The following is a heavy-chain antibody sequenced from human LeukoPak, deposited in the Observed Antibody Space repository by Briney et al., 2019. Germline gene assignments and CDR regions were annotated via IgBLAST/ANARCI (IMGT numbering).Heavy chain of an antibody. V-gene: IGHV1-2*02. CDR1: GYTFTGYY. CDR2: INPNSGGT. J-gene: IGHJ4*02. CDR3: ARVAGPRDY. Sequence: ASVKVSCKASGYTFTGYYMHWVRQAPGQGLEWMGWINPNSGGTNYAQKFQGRVTMTRDMSTSTVYMELSSLRSEDTAVYYCARVAGPRDYWGQGTLVTVSS.